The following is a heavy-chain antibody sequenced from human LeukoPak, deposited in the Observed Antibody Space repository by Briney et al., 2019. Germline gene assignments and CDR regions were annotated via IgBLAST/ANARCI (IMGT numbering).Heavy chain of an antibody. Sequence: GRSLRLSCAASGFTFDDYAMHWVRQAPGKGLEWVSGLSWNSGSIGYADSVKGRFTISRDNAKNSLYLQMNSLRAEDMALYYCAKGPYSSSWDAFDIWGQGTMVTVSS. J-gene: IGHJ3*02. CDR2: LSWNSGSI. D-gene: IGHD6-13*01. CDR1: GFTFDDYA. CDR3: AKGPYSSSWDAFDI. V-gene: IGHV3-9*03.